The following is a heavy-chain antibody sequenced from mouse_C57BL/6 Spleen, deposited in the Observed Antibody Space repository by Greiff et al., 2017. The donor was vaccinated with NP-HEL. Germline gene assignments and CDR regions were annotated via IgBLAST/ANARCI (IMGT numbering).Heavy chain of an antibody. V-gene: IGHV1-50*01. CDR2: IDPSDSYT. CDR1: GYTFTSYW. J-gene: IGHJ2*01. Sequence: VQLQQPGAELVKPGASVKLSCKASGYTFTSYWMQWVKQRPGQGLEWIGEIDPSDSYTNSNQKFKGKATLTVDTSSSTAYMQLSSLTSEDSAVYYCARGTVGYYFDYWGQGTTLTVSS. D-gene: IGHD1-1*01. CDR3: ARGTVGYYFDY.